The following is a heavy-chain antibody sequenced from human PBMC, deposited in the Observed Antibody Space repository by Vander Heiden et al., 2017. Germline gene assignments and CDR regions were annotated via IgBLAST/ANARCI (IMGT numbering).Heavy chain of an antibody. Sequence: QLQLLESGPGLVKPSETLSLTCTVSGDSMRRSDYYWAWLRQSPGKGLEWIASVYYRVNTFYNPSLKSRATISADTSKNKFSLSLKSVTAADTAVYYCASQRYDAEIFYLMYFDYWGQGSLVSVSS. CDR2: VYYRVNT. D-gene: IGHD3-16*01. J-gene: IGHJ4*02. CDR1: GDSMRRSDYY. CDR3: ASQRYDAEIFYLMYFDY. V-gene: IGHV4-39*01.